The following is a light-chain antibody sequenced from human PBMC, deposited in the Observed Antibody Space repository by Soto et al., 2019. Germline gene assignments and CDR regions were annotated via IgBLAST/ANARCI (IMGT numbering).Light chain of an antibody. Sequence: QSALTQPASVSGSPGQSITISCTGTSSDVGSYNLVSWCQQHPGKAPKLMIYEVSKRPSGVSNRFSGSKSGNTASLTISGLQAEDEADYYCCSYAGSSTQVFGTGTKVTVL. CDR1: SSDVGSYNL. CDR3: CSYAGSSTQV. V-gene: IGLV2-23*02. CDR2: EVS. J-gene: IGLJ1*01.